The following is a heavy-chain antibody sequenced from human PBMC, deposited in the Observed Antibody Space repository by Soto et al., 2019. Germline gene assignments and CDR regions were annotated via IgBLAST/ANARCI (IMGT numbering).Heavy chain of an antibody. D-gene: IGHD1-26*01. CDR3: ARREIQGPIDY. CDR2: IYYSGST. J-gene: IGHJ4*02. V-gene: IGHV4-28*01. CDR1: GYSISSSNW. Sequence: QVQLQESGPGLVKPSDTLSLTCAVSGYSISSSNWWGWIRQPPGKGLEWIGYIYYSGSTSYNPSLKSRVTISVDTSKHQLSLKLTSVTAVDTAVYYCARREIQGPIDYWGQGTLVTVSS.